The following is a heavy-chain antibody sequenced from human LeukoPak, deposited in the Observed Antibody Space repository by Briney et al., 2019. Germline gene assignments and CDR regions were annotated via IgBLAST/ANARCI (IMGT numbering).Heavy chain of an antibody. CDR1: GFTFSSYS. V-gene: IGHV3-48*01. CDR2: ISSSSSTI. CDR3: AKQHDYGDYYFDY. Sequence: GGSLRLSCAASGFTFSSYSMNWVRQAPGKGLEWVSYISSSSSTIYYADSVKGRFTISRDNAKNSLYLQMNSLRAEDTAVYYCAKQHDYGDYYFDYWGQGTLVTVSS. J-gene: IGHJ4*02. D-gene: IGHD4-17*01.